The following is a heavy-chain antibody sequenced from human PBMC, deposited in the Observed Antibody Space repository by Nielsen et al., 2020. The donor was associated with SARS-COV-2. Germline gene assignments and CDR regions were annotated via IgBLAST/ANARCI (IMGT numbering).Heavy chain of an antibody. CDR2: ISGSTDYT. J-gene: IGHJ4*02. Sequence: GESLKISCAASGFTFSDYYMIWIRQAPGKGLEWLSYISGSTDYTNYADSVKGRFTISRDNAKNSLYLQMSGLTAEDTAVYYCARDADLNDLWYFDSWGQGTLVTVSS. V-gene: IGHV3-11*05. CDR3: ARDADLNDLWYFDS. D-gene: IGHD2-21*01. CDR1: GFTFSDYY.